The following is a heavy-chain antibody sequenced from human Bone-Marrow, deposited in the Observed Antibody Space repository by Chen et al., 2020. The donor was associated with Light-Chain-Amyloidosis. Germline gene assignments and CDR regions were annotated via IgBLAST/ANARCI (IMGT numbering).Heavy chain of an antibody. CDR3: VRQYSGSYGMDV. CDR2: LSSNSGLI. Sequence: EVQLVESGGGLVKPGGSLRLSCVASGFSFNVYAMNWVRQAPGKGLEWISCLSSNSGLINYADSVKGRFTNSRDDAKNSVYLQMDSLGGEDTAVYYCVRQYSGSYGMDVWGQGTTVTVSS. V-gene: IGHV3-21*01. CDR1: GFSFNVYA. J-gene: IGHJ6*02. D-gene: IGHD2-21*01.